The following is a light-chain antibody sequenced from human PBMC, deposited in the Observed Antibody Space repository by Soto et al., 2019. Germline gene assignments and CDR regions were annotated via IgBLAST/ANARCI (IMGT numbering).Light chain of an antibody. CDR3: QQYDDWHLLT. J-gene: IGKJ4*01. CDR1: QSVSSN. V-gene: IGKV3D-15*01. Sequence: EIEMTQSQVTLSASPVERATVCWRASQSVSSNLAWYQQKPGQGPRLLIHGASTRATGIPARFSGSGSGTEFTLPISRLKSEDFAVYYCQQYDDWHLLTFGGGTKV. CDR2: GAS.